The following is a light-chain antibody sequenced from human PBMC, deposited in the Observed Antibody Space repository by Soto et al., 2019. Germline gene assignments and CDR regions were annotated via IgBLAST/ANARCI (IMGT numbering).Light chain of an antibody. CDR2: DVN. Sequence: QSALTQPASVSGSPGQSITFSCTGTSSDVGGYNLVSWYQQFPGKAPKLMIYDVNKRPSGVSNRFSGSKSGNTASLTISGLQAEDEADYYCCSFAGSTTLYVFGTGTKVTVL. CDR3: CSFAGSTTLYV. V-gene: IGLV2-23*02. J-gene: IGLJ1*01. CDR1: SSDVGGYNL.